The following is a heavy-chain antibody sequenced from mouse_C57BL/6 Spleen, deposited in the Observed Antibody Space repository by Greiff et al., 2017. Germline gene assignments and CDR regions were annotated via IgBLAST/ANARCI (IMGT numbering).Heavy chain of an antibody. V-gene: IGHV1-50*01. CDR2: IDPSDSYT. D-gene: IGHD2-5*01. CDR3: AALYSNSAMDY. J-gene: IGHJ4*01. CDR1: GYTFTSYW. Sequence: QVQLQQPGAELVKTGASVKLSCKASGYTFTSYWMQWVKQRPGQGLEWIGEIDPSDSYTNYNQKFKGKATLTVDTSSSTASMQLSSLTSEDSAVYYCAALYSNSAMDYWGQGTSVTVSS.